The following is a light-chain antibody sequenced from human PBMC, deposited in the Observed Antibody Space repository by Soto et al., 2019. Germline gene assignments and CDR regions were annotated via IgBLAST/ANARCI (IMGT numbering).Light chain of an antibody. J-gene: IGLJ3*02. Sequence: QSALTQPASVSGSPGQSITISCTGTSSDVGGYNYVSWYQQHPGKAPKLMIYDVSNRPSGVSNRFSGSKSGTSASLVISGLRSEDEADYYCAAWDVSLGGPAFGGGTKVTVL. V-gene: IGLV2-14*01. CDR2: DVS. CDR3: AAWDVSLGGPA. CDR1: SSDVGGYNY.